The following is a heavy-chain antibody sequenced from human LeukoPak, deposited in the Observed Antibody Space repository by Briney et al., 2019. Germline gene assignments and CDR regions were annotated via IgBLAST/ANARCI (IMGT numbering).Heavy chain of an antibody. V-gene: IGHV4-34*01. CDR1: GVSFSAYY. Sequence: SENLSLNCAVYGVSFSAYYWMWLRHPPGKGLEWIGEINHSGRTNYNPSPRSRVTISVDTSRNHFSLKLSSVTAADTSVYYCAKNRGIAARRHKGWFDPWGQGTLVTVSS. CDR3: AKNRGIAARRHKGWFDP. CDR2: INHSGRT. J-gene: IGHJ5*02. D-gene: IGHD6-6*01.